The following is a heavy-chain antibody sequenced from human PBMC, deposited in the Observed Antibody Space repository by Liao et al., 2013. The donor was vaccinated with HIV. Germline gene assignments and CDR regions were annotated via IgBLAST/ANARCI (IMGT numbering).Heavy chain of an antibody. D-gene: IGHD3-3*01. J-gene: IGHJ3*01. CDR3: ARDPYYDFWTGYYSWGGFDL. CDR1: GGSINTYY. V-gene: IGHV4-59*12. Sequence: QVFLEESGPGLMKPSETLSLTCSVSGGSINTYYWTWIRQPPGKGLEWIGYISYSGSTNYNPSVRSRVTMSVDTSNNQFYLNLTSVTAADTALYYCARDPYYDFWTGYYSWGGFDLWGQGTMVTVSS. CDR2: ISYSGST.